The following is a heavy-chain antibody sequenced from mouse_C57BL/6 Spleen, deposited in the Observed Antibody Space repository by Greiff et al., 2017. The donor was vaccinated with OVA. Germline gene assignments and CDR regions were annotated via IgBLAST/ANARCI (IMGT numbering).Heavy chain of an antibody. V-gene: IGHV1-52*01. Sequence: QVQLKQPGAELVRPGSSVKLSCKASGYTFTSYWMHWVKQRPIQGLEWIGNIDPSDSETHYNQKFKDKATLTVDKSASTAYMQLSSLTSEDSAVYYCARGGLLRGSYWYFDVWGTGTTVTVSS. D-gene: IGHD2-3*01. CDR3: ARGGLLRGSYWYFDV. CDR2: IDPSDSET. CDR1: GYTFTSYW. J-gene: IGHJ1*03.